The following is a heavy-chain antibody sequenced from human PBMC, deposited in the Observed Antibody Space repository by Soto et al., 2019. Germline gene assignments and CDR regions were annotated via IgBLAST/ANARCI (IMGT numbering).Heavy chain of an antibody. Sequence: SETLSLTCAVYGGSFSGYYWSWIRRPPGKGLEWIGEINHSGSTNYNPSLKSRATISVDTSKNQFSLKLSSVTAADTAVYYCARGVTYYDFWSATNYYYYYMDVWGKGTTVTVSS. CDR2: INHSGST. CDR3: ARGVTYYDFWSATNYYYYYMDV. CDR1: GGSFSGYY. V-gene: IGHV4-34*01. D-gene: IGHD3-3*01. J-gene: IGHJ6*03.